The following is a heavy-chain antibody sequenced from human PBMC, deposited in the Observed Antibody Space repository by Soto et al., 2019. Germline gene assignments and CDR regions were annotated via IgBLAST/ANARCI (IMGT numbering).Heavy chain of an antibody. CDR2: ISNDGSNE. CDR1: GFTFRSYG. Sequence: QVQLVESGGGVVQPGRSLRLSCTASGFTFRSYGMHWVRQAPGKGLEWAAAISNDGSNEYSADSVKGRFTVSRDNSKNTRYLHMNSLRAEDTAVYYCAKDSSVGPADYYFDYWGQGTLVTVSS. CDR3: AKDSSVGPADYYFDY. J-gene: IGHJ4*02. D-gene: IGHD1-26*01. V-gene: IGHV3-30*18.